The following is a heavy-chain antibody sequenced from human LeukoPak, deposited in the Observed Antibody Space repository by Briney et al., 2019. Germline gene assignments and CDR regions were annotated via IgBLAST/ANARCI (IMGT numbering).Heavy chain of an antibody. CDR1: GFTFSSYA. D-gene: IGHD6-13*01. CDR2: ISYDGSNK. J-gene: IGHJ4*02. Sequence: GGSLRLSCAASGFTFSSYAMHWVRQAPGKGPEWVAVISYDGSNKYYADSVKGRFTISRDNSKNTLYLQMNSLRAEDTAVYYCARGVAAAGTLGLDYWGQGALVTVSS. CDR3: ARGVAAAGTLGLDY. V-gene: IGHV3-30-3*01.